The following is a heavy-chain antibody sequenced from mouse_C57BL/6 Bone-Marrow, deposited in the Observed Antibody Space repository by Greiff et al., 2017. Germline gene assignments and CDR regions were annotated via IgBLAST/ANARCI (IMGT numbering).Heavy chain of an antibody. V-gene: IGHV1-52*01. Sequence: QVQLQQPGAELVRPGSSVKLSCKASGYTFISYWMHWVKQRPIQGLEWIGNIDPSDRETHYNQKFKGKATLTVDKSSSTAYMQLSSLTSEDSAVYYCARSSFYSNYDAYWDQGTLVTVSA. D-gene: IGHD2-5*01. CDR2: IDPSDRET. CDR1: GYTFISYW. J-gene: IGHJ3*01. CDR3: ARSSFYSNYDAY.